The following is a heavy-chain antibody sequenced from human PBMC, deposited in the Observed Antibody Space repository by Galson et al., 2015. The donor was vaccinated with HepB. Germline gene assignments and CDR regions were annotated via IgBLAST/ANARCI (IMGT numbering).Heavy chain of an antibody. V-gene: IGHV3-66*02. CDR2: IYSGGST. Sequence: SLRLSCAASGFTVSSNYMSWVRQAPGKGLEWVSVIYSGGSTYYAGSVKGRFTISRDNSKNTLYLQMNSLRAEDTAVYYCARDLRGGYGSGSYFYYYGMDVWGQGTTVTVSS. J-gene: IGHJ6*02. D-gene: IGHD3-10*01. CDR1: GFTVSSNY. CDR3: ARDLRGGYGSGSYFYYYGMDV.